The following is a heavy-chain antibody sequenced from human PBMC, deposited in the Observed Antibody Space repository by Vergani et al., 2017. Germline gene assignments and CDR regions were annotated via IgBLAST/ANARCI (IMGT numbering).Heavy chain of an antibody. CDR2: IYSGGST. CDR1: GFTVSSNY. V-gene: IGHV3-66*02. J-gene: IGHJ4*02. D-gene: IGHD4-17*01. CDR3: AREGDYGDYVFDY. Sequence: EVQLVESGGGLVQPGGSLRLSCAASGFTVSSNYMSWVRQAPGKGLEWVSVIYSGGSTYYADSVKDRFTISRDNSKNTLYLQMNSLRAEDTAVYYCAREGDYGDYVFDYWGQGTLVTVSS.